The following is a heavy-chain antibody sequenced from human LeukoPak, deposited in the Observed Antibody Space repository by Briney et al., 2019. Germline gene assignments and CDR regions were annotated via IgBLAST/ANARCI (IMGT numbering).Heavy chain of an antibody. V-gene: IGHV4-59*01. CDR2: IYSTGST. CDR1: GGSIRSYY. D-gene: IGHD3-10*01. J-gene: IGHJ4*02. CDR3: ARGTEEFGELLKV. Sequence: SETLSLTCTVSGGSIRSYYWSWIRQPPGKTLEWIGYIYSTGSTNYNPSLKSRVTSSVDKSKNQFSLKLSSVTAADTAVYYCARGTEEFGELLKVWGQGTLVTVSS.